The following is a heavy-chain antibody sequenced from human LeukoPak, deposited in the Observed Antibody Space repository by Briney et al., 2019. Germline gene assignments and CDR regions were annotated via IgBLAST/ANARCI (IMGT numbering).Heavy chain of an antibody. CDR1: GGSISSYY. CDR3: ARVGRDGYNYYYFDY. V-gene: IGHV4-4*07. J-gene: IGHJ4*02. CDR2: IYTSGST. Sequence: SETLSLTCTASGGSISSYYWSWIRQPAGKGLEWIGRIYTSGSTNYNPSLKSRVTMSVDTSKNQFSLKLSSVTAADTAVYHCARVGRDGYNYYYFDYWGQGTLVTVSS. D-gene: IGHD5-24*01.